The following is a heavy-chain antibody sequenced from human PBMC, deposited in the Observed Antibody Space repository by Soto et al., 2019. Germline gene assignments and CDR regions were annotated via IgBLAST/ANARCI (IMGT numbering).Heavy chain of an antibody. CDR2: VSYSGT. V-gene: IGHV4-61*01. J-gene: IGHJ6*02. Sequence: PSETLSLTCSVSGDSVNSGYYYWNWIRQPPGMRPEWIGYVSYSGTNYNPSLRSRLTISSDKSKNQFSLRLSSVTAADTAVYYCARAPRSGGSSYYGLDVWGQGIVVTVSS. CDR1: GDSVNSGYYY. CDR3: ARAPRSGGSSYYGLDV. D-gene: IGHD2-15*01.